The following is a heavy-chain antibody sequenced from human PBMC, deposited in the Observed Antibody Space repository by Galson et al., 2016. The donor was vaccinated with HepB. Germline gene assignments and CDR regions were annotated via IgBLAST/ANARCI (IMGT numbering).Heavy chain of an antibody. CDR3: TSFEGWFDP. V-gene: IGHV4-4*02. CDR1: GGSVSSNNW. Sequence: ETLSLTCAVSGGSVSSNNWWSWVRQSPGQGLDWIGEIHPSGSTRYNPSLKSRVTISLDKSKNRFSLQVISVTAADTAMYYCTSFEGWFDPWGQGTLVTVSS. J-gene: IGHJ5*02. CDR2: IHPSGST.